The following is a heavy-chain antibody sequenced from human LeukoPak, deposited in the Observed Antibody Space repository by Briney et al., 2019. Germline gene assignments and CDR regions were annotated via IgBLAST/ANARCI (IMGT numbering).Heavy chain of an antibody. CDR1: GYSISSGYY. Sequence: SETLSLTCTVSGYSISSGYYWGWIRSPPGKGLEWIGSIYHSGSTYYNPSLKSRVTISVDTSKNQFSLKLSSVTAADTAVYYCARWEGELPFDYWGQGTLVTVSS. CDR3: ARWEGELPFDY. D-gene: IGHD1-26*01. CDR2: IYHSGST. J-gene: IGHJ4*02. V-gene: IGHV4-38-2*02.